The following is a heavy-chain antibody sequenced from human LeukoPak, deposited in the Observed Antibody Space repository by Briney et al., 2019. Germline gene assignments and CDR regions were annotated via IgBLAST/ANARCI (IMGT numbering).Heavy chain of an antibody. Sequence: GGSLRLSCAASGFTFRSCSMNWVRQSPGRGLEWVSSISTTSSYIYYADSVKGRFTISRDNAKNSLYMQMNSLRAEDTAVYYCARVGITIFGVGALGAFDIWGQGTMVTVSS. D-gene: IGHD3-3*01. J-gene: IGHJ3*02. CDR1: GFTFRSCS. CDR3: ARVGITIFGVGALGAFDI. CDR2: ISTTSSYI. V-gene: IGHV3-21*01.